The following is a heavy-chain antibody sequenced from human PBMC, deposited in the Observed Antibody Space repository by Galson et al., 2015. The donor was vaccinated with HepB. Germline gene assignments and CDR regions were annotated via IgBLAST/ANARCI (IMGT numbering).Heavy chain of an antibody. J-gene: IGHJ4*02. CDR2: ISGSGGST. CDR3: AKGDIVVVPAARRIAARLFDY. V-gene: IGHV3-23*01. D-gene: IGHD2-2*01. Sequence: SLRLSCAASGFTFSSYAMSWVRQAPGEGLEWVSAISGSGGSTYYADSVKGRFTISRDTSKNTLYLQMNSLRAEDTAVYYCAKGDIVVVPAARRIAARLFDYWGQGTLVTVSS. CDR1: GFTFSSYA.